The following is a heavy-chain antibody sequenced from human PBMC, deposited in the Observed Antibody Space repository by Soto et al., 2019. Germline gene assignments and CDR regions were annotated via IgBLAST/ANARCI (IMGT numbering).Heavy chain of an antibody. Sequence: ASVKVSCKASGYTFTSYGMNWVRQAPGRGLEWMGWINPGNGNTKYSQKFQGRVIIERDTSASTAYMELSSLRSEDTAVYYCARGRRTYSSSSSYWYFDLWGRGTLVTVSS. V-gene: IGHV1-3*01. CDR2: INPGNGNT. CDR1: GYTFTSYG. J-gene: IGHJ2*01. CDR3: ARGRRTYSSSSSYWYFDL. D-gene: IGHD6-6*01.